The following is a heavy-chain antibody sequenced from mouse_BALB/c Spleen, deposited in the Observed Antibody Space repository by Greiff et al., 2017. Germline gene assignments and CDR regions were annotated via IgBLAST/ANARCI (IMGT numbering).Heavy chain of an antibody. J-gene: IGHJ2*01. Sequence: VQLQQSGAELVKPGASVKLSCTASGFNIKDTYMHWVKQRPEQGLEWIGRIDPANGNTKYDPKFQGKATITADTSSNTAYLQLSSLTSEDTAVYYCAKGEITTVVDYWGQGTTLTVSS. CDR1: GFNIKDTY. V-gene: IGHV14-3*02. CDR2: IDPANGNT. D-gene: IGHD1-1*01. CDR3: AKGEITTVVDY.